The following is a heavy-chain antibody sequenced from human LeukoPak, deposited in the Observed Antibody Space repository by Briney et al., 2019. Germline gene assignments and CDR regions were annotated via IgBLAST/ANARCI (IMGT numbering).Heavy chain of an antibody. CDR2: IYYSGST. Sequence: SETLSLTCTVSSGSISSYYWSWIRQPPGKGLEWIGYIYYSGSTNYNPSLKSRVTISVDTSKNQLSLKLSSVAAADTAVYYCARAAGNYIRADDFDIWGQGTMVTVSS. J-gene: IGHJ3*02. CDR3: ARAAGNYIRADDFDI. V-gene: IGHV4-59*08. D-gene: IGHD3-10*01. CDR1: SGSISSYY.